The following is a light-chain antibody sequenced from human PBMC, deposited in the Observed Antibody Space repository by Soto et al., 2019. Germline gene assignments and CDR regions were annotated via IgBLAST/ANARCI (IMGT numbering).Light chain of an antibody. CDR2: GAS. CDR3: QQYNNWPRAT. V-gene: IGKV3D-15*01. Sequence: EIVLTQSPGTPVLSPGERATLSRTGLQSVSSSYLAWYQQKPGQAPRLLIYGASSRATGIPARFSGSGSGTEFNLTISSLQSEDFGVYYCQQYNNWPRATFGGGTKVDI. CDR1: QSVSSSY. J-gene: IGKJ4*01.